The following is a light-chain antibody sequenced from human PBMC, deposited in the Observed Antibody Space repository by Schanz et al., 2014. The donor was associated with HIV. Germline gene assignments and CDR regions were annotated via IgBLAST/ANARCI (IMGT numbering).Light chain of an antibody. J-gene: IGKJ1*01. Sequence: DIQMTQSPSTLSASVGDRVTITCRAGQSLDRWLAWYQQKPGKAPKLLIYRASYLESGVPSRFSGSGSGTEFTLTISSLQPDDFATYYCQQYSYFSTFGQGTKVEIK. V-gene: IGKV1-5*03. CDR1: QSLDRW. CDR2: RAS. CDR3: QQYSYFST.